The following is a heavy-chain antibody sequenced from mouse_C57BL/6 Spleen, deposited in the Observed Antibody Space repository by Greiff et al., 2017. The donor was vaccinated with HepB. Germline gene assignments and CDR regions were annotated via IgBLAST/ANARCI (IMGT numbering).Heavy chain of an antibody. CDR3: AREPFITTVVARYFDV. CDR2: IYPGDGDT. D-gene: IGHD1-1*01. CDR1: GYAFSSYW. J-gene: IGHJ1*03. Sequence: VQLQQSGAELVKPGASVKISCKASGYAFSSYWMNWVKQRPGKGLEWIGQIYPGDGDTNYNGKFKGKATLTADKSSSTAYMQLSSLTSEDSAVYFCAREPFITTVVARYFDVWGTGTTVTVSS. V-gene: IGHV1-80*01.